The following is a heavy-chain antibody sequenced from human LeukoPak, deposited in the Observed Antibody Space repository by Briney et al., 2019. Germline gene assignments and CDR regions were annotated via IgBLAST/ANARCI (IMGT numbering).Heavy chain of an antibody. Sequence: PGGSLRLSCAASGFTFTSYWMTWVRQAPGKGLEWVANIKQDGSEKYYVDSVKGRFTISRDNSKNTLYLQMNSLRAEDTAVYYCARGHSLLDSSSSLQNFDYWGQGTLVTVSS. V-gene: IGHV3-7*02. D-gene: IGHD6-13*01. CDR2: IKQDGSEK. CDR1: GFTFTSYW. CDR3: ARGHSLLDSSSSLQNFDY. J-gene: IGHJ4*02.